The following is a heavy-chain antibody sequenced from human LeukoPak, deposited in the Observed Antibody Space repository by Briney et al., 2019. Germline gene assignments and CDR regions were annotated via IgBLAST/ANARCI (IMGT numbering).Heavy chain of an antibody. J-gene: IGHJ4*02. CDR2: VSYDGTT. CDR3: ARLDCSGDGCYNH. Sequence: PSETLSLTCAVYGGSFSGYYWSWIRQPPGEGLEWIGYVSYDGTTNYTPSLRSRVIMAVDTAKNQISLSLRSVTAADTAVYYCARLDCSGDGCYNHWGQGTLVSVSS. CDR1: GGSFSGYY. V-gene: IGHV4-34*10. D-gene: IGHD2-15*01.